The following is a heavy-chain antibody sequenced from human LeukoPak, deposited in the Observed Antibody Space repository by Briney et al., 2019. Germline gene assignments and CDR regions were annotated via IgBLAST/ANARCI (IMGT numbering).Heavy chain of an antibody. CDR1: GFTFSSYW. J-gene: IGHJ4*02. Sequence: GGSLRLSCAASGFTFSSYWMHWVRQAPGKGLVWVSRINTDGSSTYADSVKGRFTISRDNAKNTVFLQMNSRRDDDTAVYYCARDIGGATGDYWGQGTLVTVSS. CDR3: ARDIGGATGDY. D-gene: IGHD1-26*01. CDR2: INTDGSST. V-gene: IGHV3-74*01.